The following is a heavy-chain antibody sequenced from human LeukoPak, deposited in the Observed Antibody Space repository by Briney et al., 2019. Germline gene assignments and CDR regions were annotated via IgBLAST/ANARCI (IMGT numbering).Heavy chain of an antibody. J-gene: IGHJ4*02. V-gene: IGHV3-21*01. CDR2: ISSSSSYI. CDR3: ARGSSSGGY. D-gene: IGHD6-6*01. Sequence: GGSLRLSCAASAFSLNAYSMNWVRQAPGKGLEWVSSISSSSSYIYYADSVKGRFTISRDNAKNSLYLQMNSLRAEDTAVYYCARGSSSGGYWGQGTLVTVSS. CDR1: AFSLNAYS.